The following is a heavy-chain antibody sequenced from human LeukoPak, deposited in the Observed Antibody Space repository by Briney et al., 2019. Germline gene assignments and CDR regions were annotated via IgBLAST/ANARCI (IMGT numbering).Heavy chain of an antibody. CDR1: GYSISRGYY. CDR3: ATLDFGDYVIDY. CDR2: IFHSGNT. J-gene: IGHJ4*02. Sequence: SETLSLTCTVSGYSISRGYYWGWIRQPPGKGLEWIGSIFHSGNTYYNPSLKSRVTISVDTSKNQFSLNLSSVTAADTAVYYCATLDFGDYVIDYWGQGTQVTVSS. V-gene: IGHV4-38-2*02. D-gene: IGHD4-17*01.